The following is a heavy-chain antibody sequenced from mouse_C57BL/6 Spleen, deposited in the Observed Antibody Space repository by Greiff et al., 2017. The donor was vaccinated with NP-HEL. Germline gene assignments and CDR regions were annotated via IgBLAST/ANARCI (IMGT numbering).Heavy chain of an antibody. J-gene: IGHJ3*01. D-gene: IGHD1-1*01. CDR1: GYAFTNYL. Sequence: QVQLQQSGAELARPGTSVKVSCKASGYAFTNYLIEWVKQRPGQGLEWIGVINPGSGGTNYNEKFKGKATLTADKSSSTAYMQLSSLTSEDSAVYFCARSAVVAKEFAYWGQGTLVTVSA. V-gene: IGHV1-54*01. CDR2: INPGSGGT. CDR3: ARSAVVAKEFAY.